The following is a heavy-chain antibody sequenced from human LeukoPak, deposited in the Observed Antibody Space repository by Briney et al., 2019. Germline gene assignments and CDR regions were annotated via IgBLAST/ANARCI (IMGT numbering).Heavy chain of an antibody. CDR3: ARDLSSGYDWYYYYYGMDV. CDR1: GFFISSYA. Sequence: SLRLSCAAAGFFISSYAIQWGRHPARGVLEWGAVISYGGSNKYYEDFVKGRFITSRDNSKNTLYLQMNTLRAEDTAVYYCARDLSSGYDWYYYYYGMDVWGQGTTVTVSS. D-gene: IGHD5-12*01. V-gene: IGHV3-30-3*01. CDR2: ISYGGSNK. J-gene: IGHJ6*02.